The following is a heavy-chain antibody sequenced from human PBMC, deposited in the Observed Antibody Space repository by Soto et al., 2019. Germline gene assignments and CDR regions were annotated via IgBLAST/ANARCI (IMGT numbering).Heavy chain of an antibody. J-gene: IGHJ4*02. CDR1: TFSDYS. CDR3: ARQAARNYIDS. D-gene: IGHD6-6*01. Sequence: TFSDYSMSWIRQAPGKGLEWLAFIDSRGRTLSYADSVRGRFTISRDNAENSVYLQMDSLRADDTAVYYCARQAARNYIDSWGQGNSVTVSS. CDR2: IDSRGRTL. V-gene: IGHV3-11*01.